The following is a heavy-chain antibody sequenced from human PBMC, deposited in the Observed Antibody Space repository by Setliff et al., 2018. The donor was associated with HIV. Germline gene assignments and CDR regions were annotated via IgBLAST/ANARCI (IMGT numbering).Heavy chain of an antibody. J-gene: IGHJ4*02. V-gene: IGHV4-38-2*02. CDR3: ARDRPKYFDL. Sequence: PSETLSLTCTVSGYSISSGYYWGWIRQPPGKGLEWIGEIYHSGSTNYNPSLKSRVTISVDKSKNQFSLKLSSVTAADTAVYYCARDRPKYFDLWGQGALVTVSS. CDR1: GYSISSGYY. CDR2: IYHSGST.